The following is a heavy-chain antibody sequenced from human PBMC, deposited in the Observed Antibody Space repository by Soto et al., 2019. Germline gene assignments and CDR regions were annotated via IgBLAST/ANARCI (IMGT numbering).Heavy chain of an antibody. J-gene: IGHJ5*02. D-gene: IGHD3-10*01. Sequence: SLTCTVSGGSISSGGYYWSWIRQHPGKGLEWIGYIYYSGSTYYNPSLKSRVTISVDTSKNQFSLKLSSVTAADTAVYYCARSITMVRGVITNSFDPWGQGTLVTVSS. CDR2: IYYSGST. CDR1: GGSISSGGYY. V-gene: IGHV4-31*03. CDR3: ARSITMVRGVITNSFDP.